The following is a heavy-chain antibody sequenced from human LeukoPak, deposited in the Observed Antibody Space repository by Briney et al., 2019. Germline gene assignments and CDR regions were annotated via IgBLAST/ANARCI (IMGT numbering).Heavy chain of an antibody. Sequence: PSETLSLTCAVYGGSFSVYYWSWIRQPPGKGLEWIGSIYYSGSTYYNPSLKSRVTISVDTSKNQFSLKLSSVTAADTAVYFCARLALHYDILTGSKYYFDYWGQGTLVTVSS. CDR1: GGSFSVYY. J-gene: IGHJ4*02. V-gene: IGHV4-34*01. D-gene: IGHD3-9*01. CDR3: ARLALHYDILTGSKYYFDY. CDR2: IYYSGST.